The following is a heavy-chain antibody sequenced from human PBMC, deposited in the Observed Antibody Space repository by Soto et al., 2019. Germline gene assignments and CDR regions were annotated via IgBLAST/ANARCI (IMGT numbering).Heavy chain of an antibody. Sequence: GGSLRLSCAASGFTVSSNYMSWVRQAPGKGLEWVSVIFSGGSTYYADSVKGRFTISRHNPKNPLYLQMNSLRAEDTAVYYGARDPAYCTNGVCWGQGTLVTVPS. V-gene: IGHV3-53*04. J-gene: IGHJ4*02. D-gene: IGHD2-8*01. CDR3: ARDPAYCTNGVC. CDR1: GFTVSSNY. CDR2: IFSGGST.